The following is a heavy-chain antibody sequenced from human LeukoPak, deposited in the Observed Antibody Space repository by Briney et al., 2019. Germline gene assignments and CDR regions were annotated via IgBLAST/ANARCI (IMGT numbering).Heavy chain of an antibody. D-gene: IGHD6-6*01. Sequence: GGSLRLSCAASGFTFSSYGMHWVRQAPGKGLEWVAVIWYDGSNKYYADSVKGRFTISRDNSKNTLYLQMNSLRAEDTAVYYRARDLLVSEDAFDIWGQGTMVTVSS. CDR2: IWYDGSNK. J-gene: IGHJ3*02. V-gene: IGHV3-33*01. CDR3: ARDLLVSEDAFDI. CDR1: GFTFSSYG.